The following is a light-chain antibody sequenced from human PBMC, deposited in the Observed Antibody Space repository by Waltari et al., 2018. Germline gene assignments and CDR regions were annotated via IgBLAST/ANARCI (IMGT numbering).Light chain of an antibody. CDR3: SSYTRSSALV. J-gene: IGLJ2*01. Sequence: QSAPTHPAPVSGSPGQSLPISSTGTSTHVVGSPYASWYQRDPGKAPKPMIYNVTVRPAGVSIRFAGSKSGNTASLSISGLQAEDEADYFCSSYTRSSALVFGGGTKLTVL. CDR2: NVT. V-gene: IGLV2-14*03. CDR1: STHVVGSPY.